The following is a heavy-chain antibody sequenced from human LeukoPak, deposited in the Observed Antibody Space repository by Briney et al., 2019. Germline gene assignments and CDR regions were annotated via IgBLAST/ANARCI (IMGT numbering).Heavy chain of an antibody. CDR3: AREYSSSSGRAFDI. D-gene: IGHD6-6*01. Sequence: PGGSLRLSCAASGFSLTTYSMNWVRQAPGQGLEWISYIGSSSSTIYYANSVKGRFTISRDNAKNALYLQMNGLRDEDTAGYYCAREYSSSSGRAFDIWGHGTMVTVSS. CDR2: IGSSSSTI. V-gene: IGHV3-48*02. J-gene: IGHJ3*02. CDR1: GFSLTTYS.